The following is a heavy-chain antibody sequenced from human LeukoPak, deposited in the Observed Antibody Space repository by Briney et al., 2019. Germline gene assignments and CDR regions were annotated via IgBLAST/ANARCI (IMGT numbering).Heavy chain of an antibody. CDR2: INPSGGSS. D-gene: IGHD5-24*01. Sequence: GASVKVSCKASGYTFTSYFIHWVRQAPGQGLEWMGIINPSGGSSTYVERFQGRVAMTSDTSTSTVYMELSSLKSEDTAVYYCARERPDGLYTGDCWGQGTLVTVSS. J-gene: IGHJ4*02. CDR3: ARERPDGLYTGDC. CDR1: GYTFTSYF. V-gene: IGHV1-46*01.